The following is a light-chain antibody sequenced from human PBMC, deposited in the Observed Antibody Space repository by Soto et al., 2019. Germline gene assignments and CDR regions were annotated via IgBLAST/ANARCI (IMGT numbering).Light chain of an antibody. J-gene: IGKJ4*01. Sequence: ELVLTQSPGTLSLSPGERATLSCRASQSVSSSFLAWYQQKPGHAPRLLIYGASSRATGIPDRFSGSGSGTDFTLTISRVEPEDFAVYYCQQYGGSPLLTFGGGTKVEIK. CDR3: QQYGGSPLLT. V-gene: IGKV3-20*01. CDR2: GAS. CDR1: QSVSSSF.